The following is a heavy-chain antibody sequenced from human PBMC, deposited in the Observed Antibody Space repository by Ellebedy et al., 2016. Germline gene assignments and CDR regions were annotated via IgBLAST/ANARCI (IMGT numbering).Heavy chain of an antibody. CDR3: AKDFPIVGATWG. V-gene: IGHV3-30*18. CDR2: ISYDGSNK. CDR1: GFTFSSYG. Sequence: GESLKISCAASGFTFSSYGMHWVRQAPGKGLEWVAVISYDGSNKYYADSVKGRFTISRDNSKNTLYLQMNSLRAEDTAVYYCAKDFPIVGATWGWGQGTLVTVSS. D-gene: IGHD1-26*01. J-gene: IGHJ4*02.